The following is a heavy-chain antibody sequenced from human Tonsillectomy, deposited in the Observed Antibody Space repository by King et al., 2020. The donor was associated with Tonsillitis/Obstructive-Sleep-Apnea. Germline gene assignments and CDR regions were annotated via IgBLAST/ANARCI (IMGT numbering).Heavy chain of an antibody. Sequence: LQLQESGPGLVKPSETLSLTCTVSGGSISSSSYYWGWIRQPPGKGLEWIGSIYYSGSTYYNPSLKSRVTISVDTSKNQFSLKLSSVTAADTAVYYCARHVRIRLFFVPARFDYWGQGTLVTVSS. CDR1: GGSISSSSYY. CDR3: ARHVRIRLFFVPARFDY. D-gene: IGHD3-3*01. J-gene: IGHJ4*02. CDR2: IYYSGST. V-gene: IGHV4-39*01.